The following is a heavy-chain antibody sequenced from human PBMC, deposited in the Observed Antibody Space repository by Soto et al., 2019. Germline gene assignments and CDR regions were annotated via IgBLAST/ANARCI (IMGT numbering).Heavy chain of an antibody. Sequence: EVQLVESGGGLVQPGRSLRLSCAAYGFTFDDYDMHWVRQAPGKGLEWVSGISWNSGTICYADSVKGRFTISRDNAKNALYLQMNSLRAEDTALYYCAKSRATRPERRDFEYWGQGTLVTVSS. V-gene: IGHV3-9*01. CDR2: ISWNSGTI. CDR3: AKSRATRPERRDFEY. CDR1: GFTFDDYD. J-gene: IGHJ4*02. D-gene: IGHD6-6*01.